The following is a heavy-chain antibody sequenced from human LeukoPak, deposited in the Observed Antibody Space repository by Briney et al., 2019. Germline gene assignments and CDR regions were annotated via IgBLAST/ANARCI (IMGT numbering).Heavy chain of an antibody. D-gene: IGHD6-6*01. CDR3: ARALVAARPDADY. CDR1: GFTFSDYY. J-gene: IGHJ4*02. CDR2: ISSSGSTI. Sequence: YPGGSLRLSCAASGFTFSDYYMSWIRQAPGKGLEWVSYISSSGSTIYYADSVKGRFTISRDNAKNSLYLQMNSLRAEDTAVYYCARALVAARPDADYWGQGTLVTVSS. V-gene: IGHV3-11*04.